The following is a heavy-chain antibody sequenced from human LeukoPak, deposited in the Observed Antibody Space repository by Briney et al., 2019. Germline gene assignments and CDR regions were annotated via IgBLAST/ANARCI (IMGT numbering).Heavy chain of an antibody. CDR3: ARHTGESGYTDAFDI. CDR2: ISWNSGSI. Sequence: GGSLRLSCAGSGFIFNNYAMHWVRQPPGKGLEWVSGISWNSGSIDYADSVKGRFTMSRDISKNTLYLQMNSLRAQDTAMYYCARHTGESGYTDAFDIWGQGTMVTVSS. CDR1: GFIFNNYA. J-gene: IGHJ3*02. V-gene: IGHV3-9*01. D-gene: IGHD3-22*01.